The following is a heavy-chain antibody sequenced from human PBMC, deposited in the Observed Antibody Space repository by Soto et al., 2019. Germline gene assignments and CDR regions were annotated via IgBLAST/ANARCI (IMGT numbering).Heavy chain of an antibody. CDR1: GYIFASYG. D-gene: IGHD3-22*01. CDR3: ARAISYYESSGYLFDY. Sequence: ASVKVSCKASGYIFASYGISWVRQAPGQGLEWMGWISAYSGNTNYAQNFQGRVTMTKDTSTSTAYMELRSLRSDDTAVFYCARAISYYESSGYLFDYWGQGTLVTVSS. V-gene: IGHV1-18*01. J-gene: IGHJ4*02. CDR2: ISAYSGNT.